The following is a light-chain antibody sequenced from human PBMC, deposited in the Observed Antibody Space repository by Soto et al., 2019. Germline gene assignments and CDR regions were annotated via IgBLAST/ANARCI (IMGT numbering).Light chain of an antibody. V-gene: IGKV3-20*01. J-gene: IGKJ2*01. CDR3: QQYNNWPPYT. CDR1: QSVSSDY. CDR2: GAS. Sequence: EIVLTQSPNTLSLSPGERATLSCRASQSVSSDYLVWYQQKPGQAPRLLIYGASSRATGIPDRFSGSGSGTDFTLTISRLEPEDFAVYYCQQYNNWPPYTFGQGTKLEIK.